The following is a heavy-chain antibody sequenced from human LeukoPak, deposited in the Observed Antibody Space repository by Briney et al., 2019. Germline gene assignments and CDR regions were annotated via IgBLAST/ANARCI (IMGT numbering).Heavy chain of an antibody. CDR1: GNSFTAYY. Sequence: ASAKVSCKTSGNSFTAYYMHWVRQAPGQGLEWMGWINPNSGGTNYAQKFQGRVTMTRDTSISTAYMELSRLRSDDTAVYYCARVSILEWLFPTYYFDYWGQGTLVTVSS. CDR3: ARVSILEWLFPTYYFDY. V-gene: IGHV1-2*02. J-gene: IGHJ4*02. D-gene: IGHD3-3*01. CDR2: INPNSGGT.